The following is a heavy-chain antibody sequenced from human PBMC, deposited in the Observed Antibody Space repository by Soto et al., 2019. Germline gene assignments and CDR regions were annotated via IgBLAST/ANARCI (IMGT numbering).Heavy chain of an antibody. Sequence: PSETLSLSCTVSGGSISSYYWSWIRQPPGKGLEWIGYICYSGSTNYNPSLKSRVTISVDTSKNQFSLKLSSVTAADTAVYYCARELFGRSVWFDPWGQGTLVTVS. CDR2: ICYSGST. V-gene: IGHV4-59*01. CDR1: GGSISSYY. J-gene: IGHJ5*02. D-gene: IGHD3-10*01. CDR3: ARELFGRSVWFDP.